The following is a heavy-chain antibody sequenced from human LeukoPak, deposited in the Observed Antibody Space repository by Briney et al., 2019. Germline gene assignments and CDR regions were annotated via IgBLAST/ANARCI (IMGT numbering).Heavy chain of an antibody. CDR1: GFTFSSYA. V-gene: IGHV3-13*01. CDR2: IGTAGDT. D-gene: IGHD3-22*01. CDR3: ARAGRYYDSSGYEVAAFDI. J-gene: IGHJ3*02. Sequence: PGGSLRLSCTASGFTFSSYAMSWVRQATGKGLEWVSAIGTAGDTYYPGSVKGRFTISRENAKNSLYLQMNSLRAGDTAVYYCARAGRYYDSSGYEVAAFDIWGQGTMVTVSS.